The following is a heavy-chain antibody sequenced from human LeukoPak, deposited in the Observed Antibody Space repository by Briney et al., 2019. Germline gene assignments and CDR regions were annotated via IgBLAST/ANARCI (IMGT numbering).Heavy chain of an antibody. D-gene: IGHD6-13*01. Sequence: SETLSLTCTVSGGSITSYYWAWLRQPAGKGLEWIGRIYANGNTNYNPSLTSRVTMSVDTSKNQYSLRLSSVTAADTAVYYCATGTYSSSWKDYYYYMDVWGKGTTVTVSS. CDR1: GGSITSYY. CDR3: ATGTYSSSWKDYYYYMDV. V-gene: IGHV4-4*07. CDR2: IYANGNT. J-gene: IGHJ6*03.